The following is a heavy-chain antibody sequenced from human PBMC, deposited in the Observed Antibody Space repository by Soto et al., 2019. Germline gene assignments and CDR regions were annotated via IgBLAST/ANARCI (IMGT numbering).Heavy chain of an antibody. CDR2: INPNSGGT. CDR1: GYTFTGYY. D-gene: IGHD3-22*01. V-gene: IGHV1-2*04. CDR3: ARETGGGYYDSSGFDY. J-gene: IGHJ4*02. Sequence: RASVKVSCKASGYTFTGYYMHWVRQAPGQGLEWMGWINPNSGGTNYAQKFQGWVTMTRDTSISTAYMELSRLRSDDTAVYYCARETGGGYYDSSGFDYWGQGTLVTVSS.